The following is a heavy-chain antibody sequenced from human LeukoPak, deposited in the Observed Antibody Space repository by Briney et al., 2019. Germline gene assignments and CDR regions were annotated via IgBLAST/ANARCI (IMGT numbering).Heavy chain of an antibody. CDR2: ISGGGHNI. CDR1: GFTFSTYA. V-gene: IGHV3-23*01. CDR3: AKDRPDLAVAAPFDY. Sequence: GGSLRLSCAASGFTFSTYAMSWVRQAPGKGLEWVSAISGGGHNIFYADSVKGRFTISRDNSKNTLYLQMNSLRAEDTAVYYCAKDRPDLAVAAPFDYWGQGTLVTVSS. J-gene: IGHJ4*02. D-gene: IGHD6-19*01.